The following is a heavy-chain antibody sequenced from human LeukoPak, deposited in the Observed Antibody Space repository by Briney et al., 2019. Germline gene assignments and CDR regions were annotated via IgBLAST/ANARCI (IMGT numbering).Heavy chain of an antibody. J-gene: IGHJ6*03. CDR3: ARQRADYFYYYVDV. CDR1: GGSIGTTNYY. CDR2: IYYSETT. D-gene: IGHD3-9*01. Sequence: SETLSLTCTVSGGSIGTTNYYWGWLRQPPEKGLEWIGSIYYSETTYDNPSLESRVTISIETSKNQFSLSLSSVTAADTAVYYCARQRADYFYYYVDVWGEGTTVTVS. V-gene: IGHV4-39*01.